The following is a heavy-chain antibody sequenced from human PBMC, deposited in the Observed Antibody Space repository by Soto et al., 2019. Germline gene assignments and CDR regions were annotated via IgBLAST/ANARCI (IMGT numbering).Heavy chain of an antibody. CDR1: GGSFSGYY. CDR2: INHSGST. D-gene: IGHD2-2*01. J-gene: IGHJ6*02. V-gene: IGHV4-34*01. CDR3: ARVPLGYCSSTSCYPSRYYYYGMDV. Sequence: QVQLQQWGAGLLKPSETLSLTCAVYGGSFSGYYWSWIRQPPGKGLEWIGEINHSGSTNYNPSLKSRVTISVDPSKNQFSLKLSSVTAADTAVYYCARVPLGYCSSTSCYPSRYYYYGMDVWGQGTTVTVSS.